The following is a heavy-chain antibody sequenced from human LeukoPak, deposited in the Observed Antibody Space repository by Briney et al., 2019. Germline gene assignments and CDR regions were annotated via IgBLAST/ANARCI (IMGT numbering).Heavy chain of an antibody. CDR1: GFNFSNFN. V-gene: IGHV3-74*01. CDR3: ARGGPITVSVVKGFDV. D-gene: IGHD3-22*01. Sequence: TGGSLRLSCEASGFNFSNFNMHWVRQAPGKELVWVSRIVGDGSATTYADSVKGRFTISRDNAKNTLYLQMSNLRAEDTAVYYCARGGPITVSVVKGFDVWGKGTTVTVSS. J-gene: IGHJ6*04. CDR2: IVGDGSAT.